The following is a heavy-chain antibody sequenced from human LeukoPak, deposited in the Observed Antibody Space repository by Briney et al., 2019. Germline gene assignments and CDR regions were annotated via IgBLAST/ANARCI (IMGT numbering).Heavy chain of an antibody. J-gene: IGHJ5*02. Sequence: GGSLRLSCAASGFTFSSYSMNWVRQAPGKGLEWVSSISSSSSYIYYADSVKGRFTISRDNAKNSLYPQMNSLRAEDTAVYYCARESNAYSSSWSTVRNWFDPWGQGTLVTVSS. CDR2: ISSSSSYI. CDR3: ARESNAYSSSWSTVRNWFDP. D-gene: IGHD6-13*01. CDR1: GFTFSSYS. V-gene: IGHV3-21*01.